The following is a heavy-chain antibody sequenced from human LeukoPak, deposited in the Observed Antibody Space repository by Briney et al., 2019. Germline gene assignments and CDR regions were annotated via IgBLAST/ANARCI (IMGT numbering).Heavy chain of an antibody. D-gene: IGHD2-15*01. CDR1: NFSFGYYG. J-gene: IGHJ4*02. Sequence: GGSLRLSCTGSNFSFGYYGMNWVRQTPGKGLEWLSYITATSGSVYYADSVKGRFTISRDNAKNSLYLQMNSLRAEDTAVYYCARDLGIVVVVAATYFDYWGQGTLVTVSS. CDR2: ITATSGSV. V-gene: IGHV3-48*04. CDR3: ARDLGIVVVVAATYFDY.